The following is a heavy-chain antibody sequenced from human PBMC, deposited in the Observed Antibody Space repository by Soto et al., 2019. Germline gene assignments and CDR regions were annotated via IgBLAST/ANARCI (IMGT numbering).Heavy chain of an antibody. CDR3: ARGRGYDTRV. J-gene: IGHJ3*01. D-gene: IGHD3-10*01. CDR2: ISSDGSGT. Sequence: EVLLVESGGGLVQPGGSLRLSCVASGFTFSSYWMHWVRQVPGKGLVWVSRISSDGSGTSYAESVKGRFTISRDNAKNTLYLQMNSLGAEDTAVFYCARGRGYDTRVWGQGTMVTVSS. CDR1: GFTFSSYW. V-gene: IGHV3-74*01.